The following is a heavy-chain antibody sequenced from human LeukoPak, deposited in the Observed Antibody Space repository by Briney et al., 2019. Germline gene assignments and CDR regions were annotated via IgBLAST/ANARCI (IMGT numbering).Heavy chain of an antibody. V-gene: IGHV3-13*01. J-gene: IGHJ6*02. D-gene: IGHD5-18*01. CDR2: VGIAADT. CDR1: GFTFSDHA. Sequence: GGSLRLSCAASGFTFSDHAMHWVRQAPGKGLEWVSAVGIAADTFYPGSVKGRFTISRENDKNSLYLQMNSLRAEDTAVYYCARHDTAMATDYGMDVWGQGTTVTVSS. CDR3: ARHDTAMATDYGMDV.